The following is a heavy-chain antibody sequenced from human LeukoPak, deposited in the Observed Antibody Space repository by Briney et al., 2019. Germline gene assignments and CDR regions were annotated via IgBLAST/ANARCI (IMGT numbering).Heavy chain of an antibody. D-gene: IGHD3-22*01. CDR2: ISRSSTYI. J-gene: IGHJ4*02. V-gene: IGHV3-21*01. CDR1: GFTFSSYW. CDR3: ASPSDSYDTSGYYY. Sequence: KPGGSLRLSCAASGFTFSSYWMHWVRQAPGKGLEWVSSISRSSTYIYYADSVKGRFTISRDNAKNSLYLQMESLRVEDTAVYYCASPSDSYDTSGYYYWGQGTLVTVSS.